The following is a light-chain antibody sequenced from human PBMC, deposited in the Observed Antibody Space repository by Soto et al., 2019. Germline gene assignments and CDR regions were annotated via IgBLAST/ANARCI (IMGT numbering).Light chain of an antibody. CDR2: TAS. CDR3: QQSSTTRWT. CDR1: QRINNL. Sequence: DIQLTQSPSSLTASVGDSVTITCRASQRINNLLYWYQQKPGKAPKLLIHTASSLQTGVPSRFTGGGSGTDFSLTINSLQPEDFATYYCQQSSTTRWTFGQGTKVEIK. V-gene: IGKV1-39*01. J-gene: IGKJ1*01.